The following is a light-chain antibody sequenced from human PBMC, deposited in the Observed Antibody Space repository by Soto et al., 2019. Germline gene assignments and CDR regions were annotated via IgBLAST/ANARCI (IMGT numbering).Light chain of an antibody. Sequence: QSVLTQPASVSGSPGQSITISCTGTSRDIGGYNLVSWYQQHPGRAPTVVMYEGNKRPSRVSDRFSASKSGNRASLTISGLQTEDEADYYCCSYAGFSSVVFGTGTKLTVL. V-gene: IGLV2-23*03. CDR1: SRDIGGYNL. CDR3: CSYAGFSSVV. J-gene: IGLJ1*01. CDR2: EGN.